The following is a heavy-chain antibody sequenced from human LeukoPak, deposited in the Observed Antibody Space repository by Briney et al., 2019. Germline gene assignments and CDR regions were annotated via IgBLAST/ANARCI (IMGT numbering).Heavy chain of an antibody. CDR1: GGSVSSYY. CDR3: TSHDGVTGYPDY. D-gene: IGHD3-9*01. CDR2: IFYSGST. J-gene: IGHJ4*02. Sequence: SETLSLTCTVSGGSVSSYYWSWIRQPPGKALEWIAYIFYSGSTNYNPSLKSRVTLSLDTSKNQFSLKLSSVTAAHTAFYYGTSHDGVTGYPDYWGQGTLGTVSS. V-gene: IGHV4-59*08.